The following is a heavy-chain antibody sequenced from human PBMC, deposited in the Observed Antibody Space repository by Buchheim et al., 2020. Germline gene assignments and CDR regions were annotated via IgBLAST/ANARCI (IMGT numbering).Heavy chain of an antibody. CDR1: GYTFTSYD. J-gene: IGHJ6*02. V-gene: IGHV1-8*01. CDR3: ARASGAQWLATYYYYGMDV. Sequence: QVQLVQSGAEVKKPGASVKVSCKASGYTFTSYDINWVRQATGQGLEWMGWMNPNSGNTGYAQKFQGRFTMTRNTSISTAYMELSSLRSEDTAVYYCARASGAQWLATYYYYGMDVWGQGTT. D-gene: IGHD6-19*01. CDR2: MNPNSGNT.